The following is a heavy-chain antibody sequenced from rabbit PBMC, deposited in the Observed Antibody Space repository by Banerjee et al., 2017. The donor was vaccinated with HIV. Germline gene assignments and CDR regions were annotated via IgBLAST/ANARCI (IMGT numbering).Heavy chain of an antibody. J-gene: IGHJ4*01. V-gene: IGHV1S45*01. CDR3: ARVTGSVWGVGFGL. D-gene: IGHD4-1*01. Sequence: QEQLVESGGGLVQPEGSLTLTCKASGFDLSSNEMCWVRQAPGKGLEWIACISTGSSGSTYYATWAKGRFTISKTSSTTVTLQMTSLTAADTATYFCARVTGSVWGVGFGLWGPGTLVTVS. CDR1: GFDLSSNE. CDR2: ISTGSSGST.